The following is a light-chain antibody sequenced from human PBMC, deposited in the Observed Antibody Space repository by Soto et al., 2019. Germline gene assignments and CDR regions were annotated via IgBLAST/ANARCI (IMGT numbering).Light chain of an antibody. CDR2: GAS. V-gene: IGKV3-20*01. Sequence: EIVLTKSPGTLSLSPGERATLSCRASQSVSSSYLAWYQQKPGQAPRLLIYGASSRATGIPDRFSGSGSGTDFTLTISRLEPEVFAVYYCQQYGCSPFGPGTKVDIK. CDR3: QQYGCSP. CDR1: QSVSSSY. J-gene: IGKJ3*01.